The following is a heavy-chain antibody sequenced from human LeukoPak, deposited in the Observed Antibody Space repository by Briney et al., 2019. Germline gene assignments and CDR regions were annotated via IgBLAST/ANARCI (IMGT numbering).Heavy chain of an antibody. Sequence: PGRSLRLSCAASGFTFDDYAMHWVRQAPGKGLEWVSGISWNSGTIGYADSVKGRFTISRDNSKNTLYLQMNSLRAEDTAVYYCASSGWTRRQFDYWGQGTLVTVSS. CDR1: GFTFDDYA. J-gene: IGHJ4*02. D-gene: IGHD6-19*01. CDR3: ASSGWTRRQFDY. CDR2: ISWNSGTI. V-gene: IGHV3-9*01.